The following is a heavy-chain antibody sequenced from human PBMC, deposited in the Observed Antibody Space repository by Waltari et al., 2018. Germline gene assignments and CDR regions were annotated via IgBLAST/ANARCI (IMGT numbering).Heavy chain of an antibody. V-gene: IGHV4-39*01. CDR2: IYYTGNT. J-gene: IGHJ5*02. Sequence: QLQLQDAGPGLMKPSETLSLTCPVSGGSISRRSYYWGWIRQSPGKGLEWIASIYYTGNTYYNPTLESRVTISGDTSKNQFSLRLSSVTAADTAVYYCARHWKRNGYRFDPWGQGTLVTVSS. CDR3: ARHWKRNGYRFDP. CDR1: GGSISRRSYY. D-gene: IGHD5-12*01.